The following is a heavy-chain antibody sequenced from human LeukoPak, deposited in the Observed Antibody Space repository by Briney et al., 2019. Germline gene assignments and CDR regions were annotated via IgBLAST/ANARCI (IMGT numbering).Heavy chain of an antibody. CDR3: ATTSYYYDSPDY. CDR2: INHSGST. Sequence: SETLSLTCAVYDGSFSAYYWSWIRQPPGKGLEWLGEINHSGSTNYNPSLKSRVTISVDTSKNHFSLKLSSVTAADTAVYYCATTSYYYDSPDYWGQGTLVTVSS. CDR1: DGSFSAYY. D-gene: IGHD3-22*01. V-gene: IGHV4-34*01. J-gene: IGHJ4*02.